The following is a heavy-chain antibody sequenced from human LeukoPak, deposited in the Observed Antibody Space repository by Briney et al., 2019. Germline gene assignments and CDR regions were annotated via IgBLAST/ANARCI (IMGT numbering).Heavy chain of an antibody. Sequence: SQTLSLTCAASGGSISSGGYSWSWIRQPPGKGLEWIGYIYHSGSTYYNPSLKSRVTISVDRSKNQFSLKLSSVTAADTAVYYCARVGTSRYFDVWGQGTTVTVSS. CDR3: ARVGTSRYFDV. D-gene: IGHD2-2*01. J-gene: IGHJ6*02. CDR2: IYHSGST. CDR1: GGSISSGGYS. V-gene: IGHV4-30-2*01.